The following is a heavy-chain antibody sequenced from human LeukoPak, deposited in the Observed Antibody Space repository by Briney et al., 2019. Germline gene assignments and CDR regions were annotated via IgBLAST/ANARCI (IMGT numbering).Heavy chain of an antibody. CDR1: GFTFSGYG. V-gene: IGHV3-30*02. J-gene: IGHJ5*02. CDR3: AGLVPAASWFDP. CDR2: IRYDGSNK. D-gene: IGHD2-2*01. Sequence: GGSLRLSCAASGFTFSGYGMHWVRQTPGKGLEWVAFIRYDGSNKYYADSVKGRFTISRDNSKNTLYLQMNSLRAEDTAVYYCAGLVPAASWFDPWGQGTLVTVSS.